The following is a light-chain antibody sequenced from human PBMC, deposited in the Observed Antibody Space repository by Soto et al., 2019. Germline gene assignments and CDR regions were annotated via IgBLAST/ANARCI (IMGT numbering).Light chain of an antibody. CDR2: EVS. V-gene: IGKV2D-29*02. J-gene: IGKJ5*01. Sequence: DVVMTQTPLSLSVAPGQPASISCKSSQSLLHITGETFIFWYLQKPGQSPQLLTYEVSTRVSGVPDRFSGSGSGTDFTLEISRVETDDVGIYYCMQSTQLPPTFGQGTRLGIE. CDR1: QSLLHITGETF. CDR3: MQSTQLPPT.